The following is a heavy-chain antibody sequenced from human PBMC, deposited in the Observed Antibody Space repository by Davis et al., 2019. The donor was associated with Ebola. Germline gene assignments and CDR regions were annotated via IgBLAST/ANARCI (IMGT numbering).Heavy chain of an antibody. V-gene: IGHV3-9*01. CDR3: AKDKGRSSYLGAFDY. D-gene: IGHD3-10*01. Sequence: PGGSLRLSCAASGFTFDDYAMHWVRQAPGKGLEWVSSISWNSGSIGYADSVKGRFTISRDNAKNSLYLQMNSLRAEDTALCYCAKDKGRSSYLGAFDYWGQGTLVTVSS. CDR2: ISWNSGSI. CDR1: GFTFDDYA. J-gene: IGHJ4*02.